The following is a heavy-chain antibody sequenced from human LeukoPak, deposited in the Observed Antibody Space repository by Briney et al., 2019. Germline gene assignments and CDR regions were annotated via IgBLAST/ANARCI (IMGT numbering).Heavy chain of an antibody. V-gene: IGHV3-23*01. J-gene: IGHJ6*04. CDR2: ISGSGGST. CDR1: GFTFSSYA. D-gene: IGHD2-15*01. Sequence: PGGSLRLSCAASGFTFSSYAMSWVRQAPGKGLDWVSAISGSGGSTYYADSVKGRFTISRDNSKNTLYLQMNSLRAEDTAVYYCTVAANPRGYYYGMDVWGKGTTVTVSS. CDR3: TVAANPRGYYYGMDV.